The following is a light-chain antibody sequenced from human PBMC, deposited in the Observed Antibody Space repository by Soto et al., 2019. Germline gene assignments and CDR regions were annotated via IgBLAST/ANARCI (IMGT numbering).Light chain of an antibody. CDR3: AAWDGSLNGWV. CDR2: SNN. V-gene: IGLV1-44*01. Sequence: QSVLTQPPSASGTPGQRVTISCSGSSSNIGRDSVNWYQQLPGTAPKLLIYSNNQRPSGVTDRFSGSKSGTSASLAISGLQSEDEADYYCAAWDGSLNGWVFGGGTKVTV. CDR1: SSNIGRDS. J-gene: IGLJ3*02.